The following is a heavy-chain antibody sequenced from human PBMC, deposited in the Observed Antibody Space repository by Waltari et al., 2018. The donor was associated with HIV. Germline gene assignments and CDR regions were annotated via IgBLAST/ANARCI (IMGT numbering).Heavy chain of an antibody. J-gene: IGHJ5*02. V-gene: IGHV3-72*01. D-gene: IGHD1-26*01. CDR1: GFTFSDHY. CDR2: TRNKANSYTT. CDR3: ARGVGVGASSGFDP. Sequence: EVQLVESGGGLVQPGGSLRLSCAASGFTFSDHYMDWVRQAPGKGLEWVGRTRNKANSYTTEYAASVKGRFTISRDDSKNSLYLQMNSLKTEDTAVYYCARGVGVGASSGFDPWGQGTLVTVSS.